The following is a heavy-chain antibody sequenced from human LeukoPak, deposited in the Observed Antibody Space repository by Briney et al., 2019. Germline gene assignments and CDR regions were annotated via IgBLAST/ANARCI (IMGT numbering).Heavy chain of an antibody. CDR1: GGSISTSY. CDR2: IYYSGST. V-gene: IGHV4-59*01. CDR3: ARGPQYCSDGSCYSYAFDI. D-gene: IGHD2-15*01. J-gene: IGHJ3*02. Sequence: SETLSLTCTVSGGSISTSYWSWIRQPPAKGLEWIGYIYYSGSTNYNPSLKSRVTISVETSKNQFSLKLSSVTAADTAVYYCARGPQYCSDGSCYSYAFDIWGQGTMVTVSS.